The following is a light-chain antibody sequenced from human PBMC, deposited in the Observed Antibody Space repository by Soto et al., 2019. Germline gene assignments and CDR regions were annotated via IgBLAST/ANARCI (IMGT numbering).Light chain of an antibody. CDR1: QSVSSN. CDR2: YAS. Sequence: EIVLTQSPGTLSLSPGERATLSCRASQSVSSNLAWYQQKPGQAPRLLIYYASNRATGIPPRFSGSGSGTDFTLTISNLEPEDFAVYYCQQRSNWLTFGGGTKVDIK. J-gene: IGKJ4*01. V-gene: IGKV3-11*01. CDR3: QQRSNWLT.